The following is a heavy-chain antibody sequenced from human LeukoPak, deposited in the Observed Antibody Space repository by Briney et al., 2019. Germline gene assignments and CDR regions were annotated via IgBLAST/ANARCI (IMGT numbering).Heavy chain of an antibody. CDR1: GFTFSNSA. V-gene: IGHV3-23*01. J-gene: IGHJ4*02. Sequence: GGSLRLSCAASGFTFSNSAMIWVRQAPGKGLEWVSVISGSGGSTYYADSVKGRFTVSRDNSKNTLYLQMNSLRLEDTAVYYCAKEGAYCGGDCYSYFDYWGQGTLVTVSS. CDR3: AKEGAYCGGDCYSYFDY. CDR2: ISGSGGST. D-gene: IGHD2-21*02.